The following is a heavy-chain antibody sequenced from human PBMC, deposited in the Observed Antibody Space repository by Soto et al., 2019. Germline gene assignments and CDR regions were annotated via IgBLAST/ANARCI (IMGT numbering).Heavy chain of an antibody. Sequence: PGESLKISCAASGFTFSDYYMSWIRQAPGKGLEWLSYSSDSGTFTRYADSVKGRFSISRDNAKNSLYLQINSLRGEDTAIYYCARSGDNYNLLDYWGQGTPVTVSS. CDR2: SSDSGTFT. V-gene: IGHV3-11*06. CDR3: ARSGDNYNLLDY. D-gene: IGHD1-1*01. CDR1: GFTFSDYY. J-gene: IGHJ4*02.